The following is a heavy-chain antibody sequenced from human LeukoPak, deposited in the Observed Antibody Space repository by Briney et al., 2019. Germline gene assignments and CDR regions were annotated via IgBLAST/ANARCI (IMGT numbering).Heavy chain of an antibody. V-gene: IGHV3-23*01. J-gene: IGHJ3*02. CDR1: GFTFSSYA. Sequence: GGSLRLSCAASGFTFSSYAMSRVRQAPGKGPEWVSGISGNGGSTYYADSVKGRFTISRDNSKNTLYLRMNSLRGDDTAVYYCAKDRSSYYYGTGIYDVFDTWGQGTMVTVSS. D-gene: IGHD3-10*01. CDR2: ISGNGGST. CDR3: AKDRSSYYYGTGIYDVFDT.